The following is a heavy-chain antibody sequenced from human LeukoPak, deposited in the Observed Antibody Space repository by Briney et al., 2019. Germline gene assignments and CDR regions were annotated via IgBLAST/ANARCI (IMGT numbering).Heavy chain of an antibody. D-gene: IGHD3-3*01. CDR1: GGSISGYF. CDR3: ARAGGYYIYYYYYMDV. V-gene: IGHV4-4*07. J-gene: IGHJ6*03. Sequence: LSETLSLTCSVSGGSISGYFWSWIRQPAGKGLEWIGRIYTSRTTNYNPSLASRVTLSIDTSKNQFSLKLSSVTAADTAVYYCARAGGYYIYYYYYMDVWGKGTTVTVSS. CDR2: IYTSRTT.